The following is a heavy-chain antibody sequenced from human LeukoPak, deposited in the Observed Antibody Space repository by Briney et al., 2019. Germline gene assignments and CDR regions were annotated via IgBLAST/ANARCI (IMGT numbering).Heavy chain of an antibody. V-gene: IGHV4-59*01. CDR1: GGSISSYY. CDR3: ARAARGVKSWFDP. Sequence: SETLSLTCTVSGGSISSYYWSWIRQPPGKGLEWIGYIYYSGSTNYNPSLKSRVTISVDTSKNQFSLKLSSVTAADTAVYYCARAARGVKSWFDPWGQGTLVTVSS. J-gene: IGHJ5*02. D-gene: IGHD3-10*01. CDR2: IYYSGST.